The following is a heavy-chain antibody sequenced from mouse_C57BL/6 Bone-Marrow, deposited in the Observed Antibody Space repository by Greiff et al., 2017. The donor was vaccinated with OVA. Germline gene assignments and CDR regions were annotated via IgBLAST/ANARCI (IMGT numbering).Heavy chain of an antibody. Sequence: VQLQQSGAELVKPGASVKLSCKASGYTFTSYWMHWVKQRPGQGLEWIGMIHPNSGSTNYNEKFKSKATLTVDKSSSTAYMQLSSLTSEDSAVYYCASRYGSSPWFAYWGQGTLVTVSA. CDR3: ASRYGSSPWFAY. CDR2: IHPNSGST. V-gene: IGHV1-64*01. CDR1: GYTFTSYW. D-gene: IGHD1-1*01. J-gene: IGHJ3*01.